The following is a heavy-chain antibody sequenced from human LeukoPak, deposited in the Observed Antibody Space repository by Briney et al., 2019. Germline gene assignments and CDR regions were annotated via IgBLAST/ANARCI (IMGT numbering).Heavy chain of an antibody. D-gene: IGHD4/OR15-4a*01. V-gene: IGHV3-30*02. CDR3: ASQGVPASLDY. Sequence: PGGSLRLSCAASGFSFRSYGMHWVRQAPGKGLDWVAFIRYDGSNTYYADSVKGRFTISRDNSKNTLYLQMNSLRAEDTAVYYCASQGVPASLDYWGQGTLVTVSS. CDR1: GFSFRSYG. CDR2: IRYDGSNT. J-gene: IGHJ4*02.